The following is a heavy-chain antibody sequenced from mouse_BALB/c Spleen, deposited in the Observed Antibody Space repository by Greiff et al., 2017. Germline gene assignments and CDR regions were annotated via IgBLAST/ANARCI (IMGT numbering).Heavy chain of an antibody. CDR2: IWSGGST. Sequence: VQVVESGPGLVQPSQSLSITCTVSGFSLTSYGVHWVRQSPGKGLEWLGVIWSGGSTDYNAAFISRLSISKDNSKSQVFFKMNSLQANDTAIYYCARAPFITTVVAGGMDYWGQGTSVTVSS. D-gene: IGHD1-1*01. J-gene: IGHJ4*01. CDR3: ARAPFITTVVAGGMDY. CDR1: GFSLTSYG. V-gene: IGHV2-2*02.